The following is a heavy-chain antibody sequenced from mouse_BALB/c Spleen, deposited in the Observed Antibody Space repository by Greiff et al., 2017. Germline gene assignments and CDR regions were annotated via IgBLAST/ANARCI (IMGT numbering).Heavy chain of an antibody. CDR1: GFTFSSYA. Sequence: EVQGVESGGGLVKPGGSLKLSCAASGFTFSSYAMSWVRQSPEKRLEWVAEISSGGSYTYYPDTVTGRFTISRDNAKNTLYLEMSSLRSEDTAMYYCARDGPRGFAYWGQGTLVTVSA. J-gene: IGHJ3*01. CDR3: ARDGPRGFAY. CDR2: ISSGGSYT. V-gene: IGHV5-9-4*01.